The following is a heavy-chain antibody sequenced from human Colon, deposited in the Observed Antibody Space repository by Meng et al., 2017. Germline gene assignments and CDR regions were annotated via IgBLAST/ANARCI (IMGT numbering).Heavy chain of an antibody. CDR2: ISAYIGTK. J-gene: IGHJ1*01. CDR3: AREKGTGGGDLDA. V-gene: IGHV1-18*01. Sequence: QVQLVQSGAEVTKPGASVKVSCKASGYEFSRYSISWVRQAPGQGLEWMGWISAYIGTKNYVKKFQDRVTMTTDTSTSTAYMELRSLTSDDTAVYYCAREKGTGGGDLDAWGQGTLVTVSS. D-gene: IGHD1-14*01. CDR1: GYEFSRYS.